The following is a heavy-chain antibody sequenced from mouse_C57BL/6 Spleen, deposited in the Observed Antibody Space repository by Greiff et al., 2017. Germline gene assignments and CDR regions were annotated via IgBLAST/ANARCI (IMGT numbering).Heavy chain of an antibody. CDR1: GYTFTDYY. J-gene: IGHJ2*01. Sequence: EVQLVQSGPDLVKPGASVKLSCNASGYTFTDYYMNWVKQCHGKSLEWIGDINSNNGGTSYNKKFNGKATLTIDKSSSTAYMELRSLTSEDSAVYYCARNLALDYWGQGTTLTVSS. V-gene: IGHV1-26*01. CDR2: INSNNGGT. CDR3: ARNLALDY.